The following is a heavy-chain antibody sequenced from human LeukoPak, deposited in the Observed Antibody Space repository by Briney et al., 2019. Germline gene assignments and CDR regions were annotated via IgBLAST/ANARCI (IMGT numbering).Heavy chain of an antibody. Sequence: SETLSLTCTVSGGSISSGGYYWSWIRQHPGKGLEWIGYIYYSGSTYYTPSLKNRVTISIATSKNQFSLRLSSVTAVDTAVYYCARGGGGYSWYFDLWGRGTLVTVSS. J-gene: IGHJ2*01. CDR3: ARGGGGYSWYFDL. D-gene: IGHD5-12*01. CDR1: GGSISSGGYY. CDR2: IYYSGST. V-gene: IGHV4-31*03.